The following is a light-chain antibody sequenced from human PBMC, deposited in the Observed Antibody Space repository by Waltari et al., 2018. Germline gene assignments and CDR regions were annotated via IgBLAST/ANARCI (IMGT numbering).Light chain of an antibody. CDR1: KLEDKY. CDR3: QAWDSRTYVV. CDR2: QDT. V-gene: IGLV3-1*01. J-gene: IGLJ2*01. Sequence: SYELTQPPSLSVSPGQTATITCSGDKLEDKYVSWYQQKPGQSPVLVIFQDTRRPSGIPGGFSGSSSGNTATLTISGTQTLDEADYYCQAWDSRTYVVFGGGTTVTVL.